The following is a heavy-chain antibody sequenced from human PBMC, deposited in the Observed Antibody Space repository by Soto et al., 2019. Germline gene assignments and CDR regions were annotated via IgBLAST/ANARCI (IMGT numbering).Heavy chain of an antibody. J-gene: IGHJ6*02. D-gene: IGHD6-19*01. CDR2: FYYSGST. Sequence: QVQLQESGPGLVKPSQTLSLTCSLSGGSLSSGHYYWTWIRQPPGKGLEWIGYFYYSGSTYYNPSLKSRLTISKDRTNIHFSLNLTSVTAADTAVYYCARAAATTSAGYYFYGLDVWGQGTTVTVSS. V-gene: IGHV4-30-4*01. CDR1: GGSLSSGHYY. CDR3: ARAAATTSAGYYFYGLDV.